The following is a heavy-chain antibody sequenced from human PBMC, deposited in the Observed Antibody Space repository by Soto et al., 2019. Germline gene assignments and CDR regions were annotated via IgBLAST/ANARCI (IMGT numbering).Heavy chain of an antibody. Sequence: QLVESGGGLVQPGGSLRLSCAASEFTFNTYDMNWVRQAPGKGLEWISYINSGGKTIYHADSVEGRFTVSRDNAKRSLYLPMNNLKTEDTAVYFCASTAVQSSGWYDGGQGTLVNVSS. J-gene: IGHJ4*02. CDR1: EFTFNTYD. CDR3: ASTAVQSSGWYD. D-gene: IGHD6-13*01. CDR2: INSGGKTI. V-gene: IGHV3-48*03.